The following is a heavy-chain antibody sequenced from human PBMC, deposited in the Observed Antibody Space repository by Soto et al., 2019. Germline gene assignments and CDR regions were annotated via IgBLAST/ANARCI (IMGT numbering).Heavy chain of an antibody. J-gene: IGHJ6*03. V-gene: IGHV4-59*01. D-gene: IGHD5-12*01. CDR2: IYYSGST. CDR3: ARGSGYDFDYYYYMDV. Sequence: SETLSLTCTVSGGSISSYYWSWIRQPPGKGLEWIGYIYYSGSTNYNPSLKSRVTISVDTSKNQFSLKLSCVTAADTAVYYCARGSGYDFDYYYYMDVWGKGTTVTVSS. CDR1: GGSISSYY.